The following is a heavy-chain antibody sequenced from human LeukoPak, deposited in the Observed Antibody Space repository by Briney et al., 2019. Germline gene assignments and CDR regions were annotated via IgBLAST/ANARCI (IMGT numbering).Heavy chain of an antibody. V-gene: IGHV3-23*01. Sequence: PGGSLRLSCAASGFTLSSYAMSWVRQAPGKGLEWVSATSVSGNTYHADSVEGRFTISRDSSKNTLYLQMNRLRAEDAAVYYCAKAPVTTCSGAYCYPFDYWGQGTLVTVSS. J-gene: IGHJ4*02. CDR2: TSVSGNT. D-gene: IGHD2-21*01. CDR1: GFTLSSYA. CDR3: AKAPVTTCSGAYCYPFDY.